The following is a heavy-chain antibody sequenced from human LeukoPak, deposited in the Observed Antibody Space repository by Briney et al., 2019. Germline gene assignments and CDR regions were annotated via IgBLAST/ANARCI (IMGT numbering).Heavy chain of an antibody. D-gene: IGHD4-17*01. Sequence: ASVKVSCKASGYTFTSYGISWVRQAPGQGLEWMGWISAYNGNTNYAQKLQDRVTMTTDTSTSTAYMELRSPRSDDTAVYYCARTYYGDRPFDCWGQGTLVTVSS. CDR2: ISAYNGNT. CDR1: GYTFTSYG. V-gene: IGHV1-18*04. J-gene: IGHJ4*02. CDR3: ARTYYGDRPFDC.